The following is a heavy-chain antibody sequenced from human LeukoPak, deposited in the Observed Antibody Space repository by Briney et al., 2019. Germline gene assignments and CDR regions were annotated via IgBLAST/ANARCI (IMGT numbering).Heavy chain of an antibody. CDR2: IYHSGST. J-gene: IGHJ3*02. CDR3: ARVDAGWARTAFDI. V-gene: IGHV4-4*02. Sequence: SGTLSLTCAVSGGSISSSNWWSWVRQPPGKGLEWIGEIYHSGSTNYNPSLKSRVTISVDKSNNQFSLKLSSVTAADTAVYYCARVDAGWARTAFDIWGQGTMVTVSS. D-gene: IGHD6-19*01. CDR1: GGSISSSNW.